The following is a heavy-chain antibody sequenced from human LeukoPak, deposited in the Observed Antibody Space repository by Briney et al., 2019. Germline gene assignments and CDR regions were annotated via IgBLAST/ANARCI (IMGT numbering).Heavy chain of an antibody. J-gene: IGHJ5*02. Sequence: ASVKVSCKASGGTFSSYAISWVRQAPGQGLEWMGGIIPIFGTANYAQKFQGRVTVTADESTSTAYMELSSLRSEDTAVYYCARGFVNVPAAIRVRVDNWFDPWGQGTLVTVSS. CDR1: GGTFSSYA. V-gene: IGHV1-69*13. CDR2: IIPIFGTA. CDR3: ARGFVNVPAAIRVRVDNWFDP. D-gene: IGHD2-2*02.